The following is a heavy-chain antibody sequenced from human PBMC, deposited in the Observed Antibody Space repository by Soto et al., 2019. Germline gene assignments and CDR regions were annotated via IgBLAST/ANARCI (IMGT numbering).Heavy chain of an antibody. CDR1: GGSFSGYY. Sequence: QVQLQQWGAGLLKPSETLSLTCAVYGGSFSGYYWSWIRQPPGKGLEWIGEINHSGSTNYNPSLKSRVTISVDTSKNQFSLKLSSVTAADTAVYYCATKINAKYYFDYWGQGSLVTVSS. J-gene: IGHJ4*02. D-gene: IGHD5-12*01. V-gene: IGHV4-34*01. CDR2: INHSGST. CDR3: ATKINAKYYFDY.